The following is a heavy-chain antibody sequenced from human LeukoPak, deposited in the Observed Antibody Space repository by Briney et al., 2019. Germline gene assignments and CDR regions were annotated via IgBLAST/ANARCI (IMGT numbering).Heavy chain of an antibody. Sequence: ASVKVSCKASGYTFTSYGISWVRQAPGQGLEWMGWISAYNGNTNYAQKLRGRVTMTTDTSTSTAYMELRSLRSDDTAVYYCVRSGIAVAGKPFDYWGQGTLVTVSS. D-gene: IGHD6-19*01. V-gene: IGHV1-18*01. CDR3: VRSGIAVAGKPFDY. J-gene: IGHJ4*02. CDR1: GYTFTSYG. CDR2: ISAYNGNT.